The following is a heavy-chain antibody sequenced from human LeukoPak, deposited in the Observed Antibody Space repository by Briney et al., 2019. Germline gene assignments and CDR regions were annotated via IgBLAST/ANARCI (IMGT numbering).Heavy chain of an antibody. J-gene: IGHJ4*02. Sequence: PSETLSLTCAVYGGSFSGYYWSWIRQPPGKGLEWIGEINHSGSTNYNPSLKSRVTISVDTSKNQFSLKLSPVTAADTAVYYCARATHDSNLGSFHSWGQGNLVTVSS. D-gene: IGHD3-10*01. V-gene: IGHV4-34*01. CDR2: INHSGST. CDR3: ARATHDSNLGSFHS. CDR1: GGSFSGYY.